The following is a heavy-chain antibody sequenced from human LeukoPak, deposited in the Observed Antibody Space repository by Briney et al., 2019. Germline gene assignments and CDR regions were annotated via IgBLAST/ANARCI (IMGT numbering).Heavy chain of an antibody. D-gene: IGHD3-3*01. V-gene: IGHV3-74*01. CDR2: INEDGSIT. CDR3: ARASAPSDAFDI. CDR1: GFTFRTYW. J-gene: IGHJ3*02. Sequence: GGSLRLSCAVSGFTFRTYWMHWVRQVPGEGLVWVSRINEDGSITNYADTVKGRFSISRDNAKNTLYLQMNSLRAEDTAVYYCARASAPSDAFDIWGQGTMVTVSS.